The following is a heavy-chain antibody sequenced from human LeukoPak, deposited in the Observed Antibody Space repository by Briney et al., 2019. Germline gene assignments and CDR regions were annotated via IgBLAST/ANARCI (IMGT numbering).Heavy chain of an antibody. Sequence: PSETLSLTCTVSGGSISSYHWSWIRQPAAKGLEWIGRIYTSGSTNYNPSLKSRVTMSVDTSKNQFSLKLRSVTAADTAVYYCARDLTTVTTLDYYGMDVWGQGTTVTVSS. V-gene: IGHV4-4*07. D-gene: IGHD4-11*01. CDR2: IYTSGST. J-gene: IGHJ6*02. CDR1: GGSISSYH. CDR3: ARDLTTVTTLDYYGMDV.